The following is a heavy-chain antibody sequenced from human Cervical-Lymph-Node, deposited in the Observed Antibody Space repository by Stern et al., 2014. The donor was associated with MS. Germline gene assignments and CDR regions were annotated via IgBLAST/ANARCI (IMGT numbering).Heavy chain of an antibody. CDR2: IIPILETA. CDR3: ALLSYNSGPES. J-gene: IGHJ5*02. V-gene: IGHV1-69*06. Sequence: VQLVESGAEGKKPESSVKVSCQASGGNFSVLAISWVRQAPGQRPEWMGGIIPILETATYAQKFQGRVTITADRSTSRVHMEMTSLRGEDTAVFYCALLSYNSGPESWGQGTLVTVSS. D-gene: IGHD1-1*01. CDR1: GGNFSVLA.